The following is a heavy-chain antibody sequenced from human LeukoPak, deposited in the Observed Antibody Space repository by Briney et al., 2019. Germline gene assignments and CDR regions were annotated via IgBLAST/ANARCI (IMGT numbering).Heavy chain of an antibody. D-gene: IGHD3-3*01. CDR2: INAGNGNT. CDR3: ARDSGYYDFWSGYPHYGMDV. J-gene: IGHJ6*04. V-gene: IGHV1-3*01. Sequence: GASVKVPCKASGYTFTSYAMHWVRQAPGQRLEWMGWINAGNGNTKYSQKFQGRVTITRDTSASTAYMELSSLRSEDMAVYYCARDSGYYDFWSGYPHYGMDVWGKGTTVTVSS. CDR1: GYTFTSYA.